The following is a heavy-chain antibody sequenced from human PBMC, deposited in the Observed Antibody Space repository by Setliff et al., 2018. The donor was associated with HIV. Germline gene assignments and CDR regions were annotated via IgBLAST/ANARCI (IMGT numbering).Heavy chain of an antibody. CDR1: GGSIKSSSYY. CDR2: IYYSGNT. Sequence: SETLSLTCTVSGGSIKSSSYYWGWIRQPPGKGLEWIGSIYYSGNTYYNPSLKSRVTILEDTSRNQFSLRLSSVTAADTAIYYCARGGRKDLADNWGQGTLVTVSS. D-gene: IGHD3-16*01. J-gene: IGHJ4*02. V-gene: IGHV4-39*07. CDR3: ARGGRKDLADN.